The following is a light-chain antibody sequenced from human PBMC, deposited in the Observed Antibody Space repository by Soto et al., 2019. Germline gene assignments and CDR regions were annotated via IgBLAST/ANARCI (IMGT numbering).Light chain of an antibody. Sequence: QSVLTQPASVSGSPGQSITISCTGTSNDVGGYNYVSWYQHHPGKAPKLMMYEVSNRPSGVSTRFSGSKSGNTASLTISGLQAEDEADYYCSSYTSSTTVVFGGGTKLTVL. CDR3: SSYTSSTTVV. CDR1: SNDVGGYNY. CDR2: EVS. V-gene: IGLV2-14*01. J-gene: IGLJ2*01.